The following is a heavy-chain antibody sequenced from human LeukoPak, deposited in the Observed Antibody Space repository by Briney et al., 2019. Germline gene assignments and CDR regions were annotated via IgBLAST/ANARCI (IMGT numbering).Heavy chain of an antibody. Sequence: PSQTLSLTCTVSGGSISSGDYYWSWIRQPPGKGVEWIGEINHSVSTNYNPSLKSRVPISVYRCKNQFSLKLRSVTAADTAVYYCARVRLHCYGSGRSLLGTNWFDPWGQGTLVTVSS. D-gene: IGHD3-10*01. V-gene: IGHV4-30-2*01. CDR3: ARVRLHCYGSGRSLLGTNWFDP. CDR2: INHSVST. J-gene: IGHJ5*02. CDR1: GGSISSGDYY.